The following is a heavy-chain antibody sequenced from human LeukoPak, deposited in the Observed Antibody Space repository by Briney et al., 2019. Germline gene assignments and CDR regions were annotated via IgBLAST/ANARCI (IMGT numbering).Heavy chain of an antibody. D-gene: IGHD5-12*01. V-gene: IGHV4-39*01. CDR3: ARHSRSGSGGYENAFDI. J-gene: IGHJ3*02. Sequence: SETLSLTCTVSGGSISSSSYYWDWIRQSPGKGLEWMGNIYSGGSTYYTPSLKSRVTISVDTSKNQFSLKLSSVTAADTAIYFCARHSRSGSGGYENAFDIWGQGTMVTVSS. CDR1: GGSISSSSYY. CDR2: IYSGGST.